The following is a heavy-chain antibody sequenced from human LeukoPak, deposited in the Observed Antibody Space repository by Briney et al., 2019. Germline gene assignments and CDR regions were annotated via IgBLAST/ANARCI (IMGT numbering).Heavy chain of an antibody. V-gene: IGHV3-66*04. CDR2: IYSGGST. D-gene: IGHD4-17*01. CDR1: GFTVSSNY. J-gene: IGHJ3*02. Sequence: TGGSLRLSCAASGFTVSSNYMSWVRQAPGKGLEWVSVIYSGGSTYYADSVKGRFTIPRDNSKNTLYLQMNSLRAEDTAVYYCARPLMTTVTNDAFDIWGQGTMVTVSS. CDR3: ARPLMTTVTNDAFDI.